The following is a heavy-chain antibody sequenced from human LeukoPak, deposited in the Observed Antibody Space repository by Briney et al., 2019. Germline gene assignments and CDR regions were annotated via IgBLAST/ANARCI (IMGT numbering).Heavy chain of an antibody. CDR2: ISPRGGGT. CDR3: AQDLAWGAFGY. J-gene: IGHJ4*02. Sequence: PGGSLRLSCAASGFTFSNYGMNWVRQAPGKGLEWLSGISPRGGGTYYADSVKGRFTISRDDSKNTLSLQMNSLRVEDTAVYYCAQDLAWGAFGYWGQGTLVTVSS. CDR1: GFTFSNYG. D-gene: IGHD7-27*01. V-gene: IGHV3-23*01.